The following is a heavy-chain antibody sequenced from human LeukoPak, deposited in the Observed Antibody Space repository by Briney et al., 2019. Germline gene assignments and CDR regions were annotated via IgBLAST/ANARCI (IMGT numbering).Heavy chain of an antibody. Sequence: PSETLSLTCTVSGGSVSSGTYYWSWIRQPPGKGLEWIGNIYYSGSAYYNPSLKSRVTMSVDTSKNQFSLKLSSVTAADTAVYYCARQARHIVVVPAAINYWGQGTLVTVSS. D-gene: IGHD2-2*02. CDR1: GGSVSSGTYY. V-gene: IGHV4-39*01. J-gene: IGHJ4*02. CDR3: ARQARHIVVVPAAINY. CDR2: IYYSGSA.